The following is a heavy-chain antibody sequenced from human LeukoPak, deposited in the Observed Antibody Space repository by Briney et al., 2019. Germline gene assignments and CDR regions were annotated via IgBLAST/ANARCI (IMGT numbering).Heavy chain of an antibody. J-gene: IGHJ5*02. Sequence: GGSLRLSCAASGFTFSSYAMSWVRQAPGKGLELVSAISGSGGSTYYADSVKGRFTISRDNSKNTLYLQMNSLRAEDTAVYYCAKLGAAAGTNWFDPWGQGTLVTVSS. CDR3: AKLGAAAGTNWFDP. D-gene: IGHD6-13*01. CDR1: GFTFSSYA. V-gene: IGHV3-23*01. CDR2: ISGSGGST.